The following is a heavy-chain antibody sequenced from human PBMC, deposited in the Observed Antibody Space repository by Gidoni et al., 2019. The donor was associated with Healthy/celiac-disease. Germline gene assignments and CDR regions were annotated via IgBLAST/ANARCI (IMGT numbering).Heavy chain of an antibody. CDR3: AKDKVVSGPFDDYYGSGSYLS. CDR1: GFTFSSYA. CDR2: ISGSGGST. J-gene: IGHJ5*02. V-gene: IGHV3-23*01. D-gene: IGHD3-10*01. Sequence: EVQLLESGGGLVQPGGSLRLSCAASGFTFSSYAMSWVRQAPGKGLEWVSAISGSGGSTYYADSVKGRFTISRDNSKNTLYLQMNSLRAEDTAVYYCAKDKVVSGPFDDYYGSGSYLSWGQGTLVTVSS.